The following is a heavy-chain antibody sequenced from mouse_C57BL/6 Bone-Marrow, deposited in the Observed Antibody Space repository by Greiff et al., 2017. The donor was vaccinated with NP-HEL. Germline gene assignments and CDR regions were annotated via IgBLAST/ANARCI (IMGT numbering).Heavy chain of an antibody. CDR2: ISGGGGNT. D-gene: IGHD6-1*01. CDR3: ARAVWYFDG. J-gene: IGHJ1*03. V-gene: IGHV5-9*01. Sequence: EVKLVESGGGLVKPGGSLKLSCAASGFTFSSYTMSWVRQTPEKRLEWVATISGGGGNTYYPDSVKGRFTISRDNAKNTLYLQMSSLRSEDTALYYCARAVWYFDGWGTGTTVTVSS. CDR1: GFTFSSYT.